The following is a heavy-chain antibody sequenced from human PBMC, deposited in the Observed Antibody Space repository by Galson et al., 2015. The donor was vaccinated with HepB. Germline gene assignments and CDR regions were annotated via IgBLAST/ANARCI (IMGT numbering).Heavy chain of an antibody. CDR1: GFSFSNYV. CDR3: ARGEGVTNGGSLWDQRHLDS. V-gene: IGHV3-33*01. D-gene: IGHD1-26*01. CDR2: IWYDGSNE. Sequence: SLRLSCEESGFSFSNYVMHWVRQAPGEGLEWVAIIWYDGSNEYYADSVKGRFTIYRDNSKNTVYLQMNSLRGDDTALYYCARGEGVTNGGSLWDQRHLDSWGQGTLVTVSS. J-gene: IGHJ4*02.